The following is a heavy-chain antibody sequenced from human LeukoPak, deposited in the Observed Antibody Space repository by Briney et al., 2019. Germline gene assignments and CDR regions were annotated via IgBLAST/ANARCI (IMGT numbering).Heavy chain of an antibody. CDR1: GYTFTSYY. CDR2: INPSGGST. V-gene: IGHV1-46*01. D-gene: IGHD6-13*01. CDR3: ARVPRSLNIAAAGTGYFQH. J-gene: IGHJ1*01. Sequence: GASVKVSCKASGYTFTSYYIHWVRQAPGQGLEWMGIINPSGGSTSYAQKFQGRVTITADKSTSTAYMELSSLRSEDTAVYYCARVPRSLNIAAAGTGYFQHWGQGTLVTVSS.